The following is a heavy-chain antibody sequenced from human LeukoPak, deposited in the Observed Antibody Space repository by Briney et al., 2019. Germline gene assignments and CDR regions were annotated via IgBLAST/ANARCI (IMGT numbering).Heavy chain of an antibody. CDR2: IYYSGST. CDR3: ARDMRSIAARQSGFDP. J-gene: IGHJ5*02. D-gene: IGHD6-6*01. CDR1: GGSISSGGYY. V-gene: IGHV4-31*03. Sequence: PSETLSLTCTVSGGSISSGGYYWSWIRQHPGKGLEWIGYIYYSGSTYYNPSLKSRVTISVDTSKNQFSLKLSSVTAADTAVYYCARDMRSIAARQSGFDPWGQGTLVTVSP.